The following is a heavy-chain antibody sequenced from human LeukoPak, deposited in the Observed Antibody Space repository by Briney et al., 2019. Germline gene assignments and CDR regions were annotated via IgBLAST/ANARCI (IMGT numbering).Heavy chain of an antibody. CDR1: GFTFSSYA. CDR2: ISGSGGGT. J-gene: IGHJ4*02. Sequence: GGSLRLSCAASGFTFSSYAMSWVRQAPWKGLEWVSAISGSGGGTYYADSVKGRFTISRDNSKNTLYLQMNSLRVEDTAVYYCAKAAVEAARPLDYWGQGTLVTVSS. V-gene: IGHV3-23*01. CDR3: AKAAVEAARPLDY. D-gene: IGHD6-6*01.